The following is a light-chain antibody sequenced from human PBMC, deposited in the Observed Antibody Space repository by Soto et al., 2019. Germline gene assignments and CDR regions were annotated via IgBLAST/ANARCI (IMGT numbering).Light chain of an antibody. CDR1: QSVSSN. CDR3: QQYNNWPPYT. Sequence: EIVMTQSPATLSVSPGERATLSCRASQSVSSNLAWYQQKPGQAPRLLIYGASTRATGIPARFSGSVSGTAFTLTISSLQSEDFAVYYCQQYNNWPPYTFGQGTKLEIK. J-gene: IGKJ2*01. CDR2: GAS. V-gene: IGKV3-15*01.